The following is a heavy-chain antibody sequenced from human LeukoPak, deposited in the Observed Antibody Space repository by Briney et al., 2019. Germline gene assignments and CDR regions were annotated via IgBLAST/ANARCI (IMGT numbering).Heavy chain of an antibody. J-gene: IGHJ4*02. V-gene: IGHV4-31*03. CDR3: ARADTVVINYFDY. D-gene: IGHD4-23*01. Sequence: SQTLSLTCTVSGGSISSGDYYWSWIRQPPGKGLEWIGYIYYSGSTYYNPSLKSRVTISVDTSKNQFSLNLSSVTAADTAVYYCARADTVVINYFDYWGQGTLVTVSS. CDR2: IYYSGST. CDR1: GGSISSGDYY.